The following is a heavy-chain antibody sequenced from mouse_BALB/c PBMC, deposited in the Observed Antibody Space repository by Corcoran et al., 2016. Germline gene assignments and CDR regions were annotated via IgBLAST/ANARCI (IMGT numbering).Heavy chain of an antibody. V-gene: IGHV14-3*02. J-gene: IGHJ1*01. CDR2: IDPANGNT. CDR1: GFNIKDTY. CDR3: ANCDWYFYV. Sequence: EVQLQQSGAELVKPGASVKLSCTASGFNIKDTYMHWVKQRPEQGLEWIGRIDPANGNTKYDPKLQGKATITADTSSNTAYLQLSSLTSEDTAVYYCANCDWYFYVWGAGTTVTVSS.